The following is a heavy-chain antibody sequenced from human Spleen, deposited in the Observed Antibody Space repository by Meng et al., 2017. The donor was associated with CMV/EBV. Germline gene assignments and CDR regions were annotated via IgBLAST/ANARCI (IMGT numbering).Heavy chain of an antibody. CDR3: ARDPYATGWAG. CDR2: IYHSGGT. CDR1: GGSFSGYY. J-gene: IGHJ4*02. Sequence: QVQLQQWGAGLLKPSETLSLTCAVYGGSFSGYYWSWIRQPPGKGLEWIGEIYHSGGTNYNPSLRGRVTISLDKSKNQFSPTLRSVTAADTAVYYCARDPYATGWAGWGQGTLVTVSS. V-gene: IGHV4-34*01. D-gene: IGHD6-19*01.